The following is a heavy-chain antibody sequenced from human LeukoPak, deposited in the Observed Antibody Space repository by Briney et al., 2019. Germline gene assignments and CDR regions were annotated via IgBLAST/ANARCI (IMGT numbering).Heavy chain of an antibody. V-gene: IGHV1-18*04. CDR1: GYTFSSYG. CDR3: ARYQYDSVWGSYRPYFDF. D-gene: IGHD3-16*02. CDR2: ISPYTGDT. Sequence: ASVKVSCKASGYTFSSYGISWVREAPGQGLEWMGSISPYTGDTKYAERLQDRVIMTTDTSTRTAYMELRSLTSDDTAVFYCARYQYDSVWGSYRPYFDFWGQGTLVTVSS. J-gene: IGHJ4*02.